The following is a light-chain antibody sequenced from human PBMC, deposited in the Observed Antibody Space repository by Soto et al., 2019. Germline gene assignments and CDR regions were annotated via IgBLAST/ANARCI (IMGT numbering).Light chain of an antibody. CDR1: QSVSSN. Sequence: EIVMTHSPSSLSVPPGERATLSCRASQSVSSNLAWYQQKPGQAPRLLIYGASTRATGIPDRFSGSGSGTDFTLTITRLEPEDFAVYYCQQYGGSPSTFGRGTKLGIK. CDR2: GAS. V-gene: IGKV3-20*01. J-gene: IGKJ4*01. CDR3: QQYGGSPST.